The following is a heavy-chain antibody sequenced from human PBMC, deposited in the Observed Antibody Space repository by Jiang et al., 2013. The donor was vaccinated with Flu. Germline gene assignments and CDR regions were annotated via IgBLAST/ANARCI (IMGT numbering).Heavy chain of an antibody. CDR2: IYSGGST. D-gene: IGHD3-3*01. CDR3: AGDTYDFWSGYLKY. V-gene: IGHV3-53*01. Sequence: EWVSVIYSGGSTYYADSVEGRFTISRDNSKNTLYLQMNSLRAEDTAVYYCAGDTYDFWSGYLKYWGQGTLVTVSS. J-gene: IGHJ4*02.